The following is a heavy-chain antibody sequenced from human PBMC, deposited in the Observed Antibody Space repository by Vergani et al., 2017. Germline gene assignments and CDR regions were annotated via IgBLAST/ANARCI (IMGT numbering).Heavy chain of an antibody. Sequence: EVQLLESGGGLVQPGGSLRLSCAASGFTFSSYAMSWVRQAPGKGLEWVSAISGSGGSTYYADSVKGRFTISRDNSKNTLYLQMNSLRAEDTAVYYCAHRPLGRSGYYSAWFDPWGQGTLVTVSS. V-gene: IGHV3-23*01. CDR1: GFTFSSYA. J-gene: IGHJ5*02. CDR3: AHRPLGRSGYYSAWFDP. D-gene: IGHD3-3*01. CDR2: ISGSGGST.